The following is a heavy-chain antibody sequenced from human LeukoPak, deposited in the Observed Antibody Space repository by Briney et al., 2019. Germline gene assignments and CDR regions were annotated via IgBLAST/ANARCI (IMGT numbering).Heavy chain of an antibody. CDR2: ISSSSSYI. Sequence: PGGSLRLSCAASGFTFSSYSMNWVRQAPGKGLEWVSSISSSSSYIYYADSVKGRFTISRGNAKNSLYLQMNSLRAEDTAVYYCARDQGCSGGSCYFWYYYYGMDVWGQGTTVTVSS. CDR3: ARDQGCSGGSCYFWYYYYGMDV. J-gene: IGHJ6*02. D-gene: IGHD2-15*01. V-gene: IGHV3-21*01. CDR1: GFTFSSYS.